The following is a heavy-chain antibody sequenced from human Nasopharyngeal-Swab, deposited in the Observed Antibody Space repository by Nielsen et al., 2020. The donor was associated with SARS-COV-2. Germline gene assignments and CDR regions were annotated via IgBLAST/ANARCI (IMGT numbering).Heavy chain of an antibody. J-gene: IGHJ4*02. Sequence: VRQMPGKGLEWMGRIDPSDSYTNYSPSFQGHVTISADKSISTAYLQWSSLKASDTAMYCCASLGYCSGGSCYSDYWGQGTLVTVSS. D-gene: IGHD2-15*01. CDR2: IDPSDSYT. CDR3: ASLGYCSGGSCYSDY. V-gene: IGHV5-10-1*01.